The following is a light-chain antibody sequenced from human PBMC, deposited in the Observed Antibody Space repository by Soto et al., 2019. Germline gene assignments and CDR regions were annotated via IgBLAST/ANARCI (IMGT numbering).Light chain of an antibody. CDR3: SSYAGSNNFV. J-gene: IGLJ2*01. CDR2: EVS. V-gene: IGLV2-8*01. Sequence: QSALTQPPSASGSPGQSVTISCTGTSSDVGGYNYVSWYQQQPGKAPKPMIYEVSRRPSGVPDRFSGSKSGNTASLTVSGLQAEDEADYYCSSYAGSNNFVFGGGTKLTVL. CDR1: SSDVGGYNY.